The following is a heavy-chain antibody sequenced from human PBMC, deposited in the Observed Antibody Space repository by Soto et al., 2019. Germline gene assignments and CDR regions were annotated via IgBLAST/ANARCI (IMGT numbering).Heavy chain of an antibody. CDR2: IKSGSHAGTT. J-gene: IGHJ5*02. D-gene: IGHD6-19*01. Sequence: EVQLVESGGGLVQPGGSLRLSCVASGFIFNGAWMNWVRQAPGTGLEWVGRIKSGSHAGTTDYAAPVKGRFSISRDDSKNTMYLQMENLKTEGTALYFCAPMAVTPPPPGGKGTLVTVSS. CDR3: APMAVTPPPP. V-gene: IGHV3-15*07. CDR1: GFIFNGAW.